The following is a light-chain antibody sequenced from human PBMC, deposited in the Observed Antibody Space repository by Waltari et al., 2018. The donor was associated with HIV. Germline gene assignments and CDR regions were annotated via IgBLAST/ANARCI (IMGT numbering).Light chain of an antibody. CDR2: DAS. CDR1: QDISRC. V-gene: IGKV1-33*01. J-gene: IGKJ2*01. CDR3: QHYDHLPYS. Sequence: DIQMTQSPSSLSASVGDRVTITCQASQDISRCLNWYQQKPGKAPKLLIYDASSLEAGVPPRFSGSGSGTDFTFTISSLQPEDIATYFCQHYDHLPYSFGQGTKLQI.